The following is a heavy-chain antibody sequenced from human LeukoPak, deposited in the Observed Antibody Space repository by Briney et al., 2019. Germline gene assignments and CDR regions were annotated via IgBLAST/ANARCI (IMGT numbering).Heavy chain of an antibody. CDR2: ISGSSSYI. V-gene: IGHV3-21*01. CDR1: GFTFSSYN. Sequence: PGGSLRLSCAASGFTFSSYNMNWVRQAPGKGLEWVSSISGSSSYIYYADSVKGRFTISRDNSKNTLYLQMNSLRAEDTAVYYCARGGFCFTMIVVVTNYFDYWGQGTLVTVSS. D-gene: IGHD3-22*01. CDR3: ARGGFCFTMIVVVTNYFDY. J-gene: IGHJ4*02.